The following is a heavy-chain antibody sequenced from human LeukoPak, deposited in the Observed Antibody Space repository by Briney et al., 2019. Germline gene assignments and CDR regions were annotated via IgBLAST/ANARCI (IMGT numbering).Heavy chain of an antibody. D-gene: IGHD4-23*01. Sequence: WASVKVSCKASGYTFTGYYMHWVRQAPGQGLEWMGWINPNSGGTNYAQKFQGWVTMTRDTSISTAYMELSRLRSDDTAVYYCAREKATTVAGDYYYYYGMDVWGQGTTVTVSS. J-gene: IGHJ6*02. CDR1: GYTFTGYY. CDR3: AREKATTVAGDYYYYYGMDV. V-gene: IGHV1-2*04. CDR2: INPNSGGT.